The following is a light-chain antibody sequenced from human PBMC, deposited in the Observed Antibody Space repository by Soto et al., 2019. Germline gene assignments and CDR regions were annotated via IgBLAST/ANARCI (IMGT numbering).Light chain of an antibody. V-gene: IGLV2-14*01. CDR3: SSYTSSSISYV. CDR2: DVS. Sequence: QSVLTQPASVSGSPGQSITISCTGTSSDVGGYNYVSWYQQHPGKAPKLMIYDVSNRPSGLSNRFSGSKSGNTASLTISGLQAEDEADYYCSSYTSSSISYVFGTGTKVTVL. CDR1: SSDVGGYNY. J-gene: IGLJ1*01.